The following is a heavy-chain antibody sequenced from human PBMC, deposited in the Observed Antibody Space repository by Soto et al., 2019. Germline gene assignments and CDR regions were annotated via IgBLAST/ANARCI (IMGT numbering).Heavy chain of an antibody. Sequence: QVQLQESGPGLVKPSETLSLTCTVYGGSISSYYWSWIRQPPGKGLVWIGYIYYRGRTNYNPSLKSRFTLSVDTSNNQFSLKLTSVTAADTDMYYCARFNWYFDLWGRGTQVTVSS. CDR2: IYYRGRT. CDR3: ARFNWYFDL. J-gene: IGHJ2*01. V-gene: IGHV4-59*01. CDR1: GGSISSYY.